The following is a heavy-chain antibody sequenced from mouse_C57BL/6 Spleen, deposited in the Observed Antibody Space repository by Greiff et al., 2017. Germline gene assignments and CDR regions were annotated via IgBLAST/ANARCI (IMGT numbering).Heavy chain of an antibody. J-gene: IGHJ1*03. V-gene: IGHV1-18*01. CDR2: INPNNGGT. CDR1: GYPFTDYN. CDR3: ARWDYDYALYFDV. Sequence: VQLQQSGPELVKPGASVKIPCKASGYPFTDYNMDWVKQSHGKSLEWIGDINPNNGGTIYNQKFKGKATLTVDKSASTAYMELRSLTSEDTAVYYCARWDYDYALYFDVWGTGTTVTVSS. D-gene: IGHD2-4*01.